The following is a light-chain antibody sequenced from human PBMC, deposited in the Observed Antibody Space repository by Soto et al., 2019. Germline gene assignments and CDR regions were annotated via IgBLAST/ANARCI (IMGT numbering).Light chain of an antibody. CDR3: QQSYITLFT. Sequence: DIQMTQSPSSLSASVGDRVTITCRASQTIDNYLNWYQQKPGKAPKLLIYAASTLQSGVPSRFSGSGSGTEFTLTISSLQREDFATYCCQQSYITLFTFGPGTKVDIK. CDR1: QTIDNY. CDR2: AAS. J-gene: IGKJ3*01. V-gene: IGKV1-39*01.